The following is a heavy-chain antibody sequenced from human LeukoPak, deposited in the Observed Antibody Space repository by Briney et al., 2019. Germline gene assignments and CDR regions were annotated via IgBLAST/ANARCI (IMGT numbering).Heavy chain of an antibody. D-gene: IGHD3-3*01. J-gene: IGHJ4*02. CDR1: GYTYSSYG. V-gene: IGHV1-18*01. Sequence: GASVKVSCKASGYTYSSYGISWVRQAPGQGLEWMGWINGYKGNTNYAQKLQGRVTMTTDTSTSTAYMELRSLRSDDTAVYYCARVVEDYDFDGLVDYWGQGTLVTVSS. CDR2: INGYKGNT. CDR3: ARVVEDYDFDGLVDY.